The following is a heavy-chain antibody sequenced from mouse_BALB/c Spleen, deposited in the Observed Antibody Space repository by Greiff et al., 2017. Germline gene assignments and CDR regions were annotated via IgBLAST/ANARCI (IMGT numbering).Heavy chain of an antibody. V-gene: IGHV1S81*02. D-gene: IGHD1-1*01. CDR2: INPSNGGT. J-gene: IGHJ4*01. CDR3: TRRDYGPYAMDY. Sequence: VQLQQSGAELVKPGASVKLSCKASGYTFTSYYMYWVKQRPGQGLEWIGEINPSNGGTNFNEKFKSKATLTVDKSSSTAYMQLSSLTSEDSAVYNSTRRDYGPYAMDYWGQGTSVTVSS. CDR1: GYTFTSYY.